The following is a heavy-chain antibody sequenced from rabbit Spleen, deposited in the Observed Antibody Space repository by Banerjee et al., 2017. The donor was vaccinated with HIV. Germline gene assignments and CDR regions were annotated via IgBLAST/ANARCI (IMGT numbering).Heavy chain of an antibody. Sequence: QSLEESGGDLVQPEGSLTLTCTASGFTLSSYYMNWVRQAPGKGLEWIGYIDPLFGITYYANWVNGRFSISRENAQNTVFLQMTSLTAADTATYFCARDGAGGSYFALWGPGTLVTVS. D-gene: IGHD8-1*01. CDR2: IDPLFGIT. CDR1: GFTLSSYY. J-gene: IGHJ4*01. V-gene: IGHV1S7*01. CDR3: ARDGAGGSYFAL.